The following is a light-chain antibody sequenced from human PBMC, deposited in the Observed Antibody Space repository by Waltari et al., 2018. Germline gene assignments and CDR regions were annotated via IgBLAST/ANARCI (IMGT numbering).Light chain of an antibody. CDR2: GND. Sequence: YQQLPATAPKLLISGNDNRPSGVPERFSGSQSGTSASLAITGLQAEDEADYSCQSYDTGLRGVIFGGGTKLTVL. V-gene: IGLV1-40*01. CDR3: QSYDTGLRGVI. J-gene: IGLJ2*01.